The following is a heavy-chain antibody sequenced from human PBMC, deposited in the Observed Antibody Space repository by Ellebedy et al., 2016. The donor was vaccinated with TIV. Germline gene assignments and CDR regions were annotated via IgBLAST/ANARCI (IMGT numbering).Heavy chain of an antibody. J-gene: IGHJ4*02. CDR3: ATFRGH. Sequence: PGGSLRLSCAASGFTFSGYAMHWVRQAPGKGLEYVSGISNNGGNTYYANSVKGRFTISRDNSRNTLYLQMGSLRTGDMAVYYCATFRGHWGQGTLVHVSS. D-gene: IGHD2/OR15-2a*01. V-gene: IGHV3-64*01. CDR1: GFTFSGYA. CDR2: ISNNGGNT.